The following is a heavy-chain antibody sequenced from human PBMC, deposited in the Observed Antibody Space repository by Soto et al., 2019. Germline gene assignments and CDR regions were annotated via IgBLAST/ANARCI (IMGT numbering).Heavy chain of an antibody. Sequence: EVQVVESGGGFIQPGGSLRLSFAASGFTVNSNYMTWVRQAPGKGLEWVSLIYSDGRTYYADSVKGRFTMSRDNSNNTVYLQTNSLRAEDTAVYYCARGYNWFDPWGQGTLVTVSS. CDR1: GFTVNSNY. CDR3: ARGYNWFDP. J-gene: IGHJ5*02. CDR2: IYSDGRT. V-gene: IGHV3-53*01.